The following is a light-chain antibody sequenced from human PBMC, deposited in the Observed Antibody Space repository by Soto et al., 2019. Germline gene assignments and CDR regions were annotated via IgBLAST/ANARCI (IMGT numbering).Light chain of an antibody. CDR2: DAS. J-gene: IGKJ4*01. CDR1: QSISSW. V-gene: IGKV1-5*01. Sequence: DIQMTQSPSTLSASVGDRVTITCRASQSISSWLAWYQQKPGKAPKLLIYDASSLESGVPSRFSGSGSGTEFNLTISSLQPDDFATYYCQQYNSYPATFGGGTKVEIK. CDR3: QQYNSYPAT.